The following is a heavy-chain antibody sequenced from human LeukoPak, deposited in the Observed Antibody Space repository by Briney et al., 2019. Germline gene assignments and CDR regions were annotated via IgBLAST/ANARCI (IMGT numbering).Heavy chain of an antibody. V-gene: IGHV3-30-3*01. CDR2: ISYDGSNK. CDR3: ARDREYSSGWRDYYYYGMDV. CDR1: GFTFSSYA. J-gene: IGHJ6*02. Sequence: GRSLRLSCAASGFTFSSYAMHWVRQAPGKGLEWVAVISYDGSNKYYADSVKGRFTISRDNSKNTLYLQMNSLRAEDTAVYYCARDREYSSGWRDYYYYGMDVWGQGTTVTVSS. D-gene: IGHD6-19*01.